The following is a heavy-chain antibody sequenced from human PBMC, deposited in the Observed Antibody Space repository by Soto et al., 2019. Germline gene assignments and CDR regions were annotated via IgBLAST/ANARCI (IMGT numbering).Heavy chain of an antibody. D-gene: IGHD6-19*01. CDR1: GYTFTSYG. CDR3: ARGPIKQWLVDY. J-gene: IGHJ4*02. Sequence: ASVKVSCKASGYTFTSYGISWGRQAPGQGREGMGWISAYNGNTNYAQKLQGRVTMTTDTSTSTAYMELRSLRSDDTAVYYCARGPIKQWLVDYWGQGTLVTVSS. V-gene: IGHV1-18*01. CDR2: ISAYNGNT.